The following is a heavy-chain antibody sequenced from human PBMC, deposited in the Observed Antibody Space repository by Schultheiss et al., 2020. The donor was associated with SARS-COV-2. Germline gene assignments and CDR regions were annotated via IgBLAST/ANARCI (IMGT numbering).Heavy chain of an antibody. CDR1: GGSFSDHY. CDR2: VTHSGST. CDR3: ARGGAARQPPPV. Sequence: SQTLSLTCAVSGGSFSDHYCTWIRQSPGKGLEYIGEVTHSGSTNYNPSLKSRLSISVDTSKNQFSLKVSSVTAADTAVYYCARGGAARQPPPVWGQGTTVTVSS. V-gene: IGHV4-34*01. J-gene: IGHJ6*02. D-gene: IGHD6-6*01.